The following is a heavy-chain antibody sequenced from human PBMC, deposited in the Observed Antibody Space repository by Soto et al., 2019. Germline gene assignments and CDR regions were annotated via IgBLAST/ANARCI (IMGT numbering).Heavy chain of an antibody. V-gene: IGHV4-34*01. CDR2: INHSGST. CDR3: AREGVEQYFPY. D-gene: IGHD3-9*01. Sequence: SETLSLTCAVYGGSFSGYYWSWIRQPPGEGLEWIGEINHSGSTNYNPSLKSRVTISVDTSKNQFSLKLSSVTAADTAVYYCAREGVEQYFPYWGQGTLVTVSS. CDR1: GGSFSGYY. J-gene: IGHJ4*02.